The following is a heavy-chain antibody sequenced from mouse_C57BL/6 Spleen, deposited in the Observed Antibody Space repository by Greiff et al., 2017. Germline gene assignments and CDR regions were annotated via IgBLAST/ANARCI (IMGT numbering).Heavy chain of an antibody. D-gene: IGHD3-2*02. CDR3: ARKDSSGYGFDY. CDR2: IWSGGST. J-gene: IGHJ2*01. Sequence: QVQLQQSGPGLVQPSQSLSITCTVSGFSLTSYGVHWVRQSPGKGLEWLGVIWSGGSTDYNAAFISRLSISKDNSKSQVFFKMNSLQADDTAIYYCARKDSSGYGFDYWGQGTTLTVSS. CDR1: GFSLTSYG. V-gene: IGHV2-2*01.